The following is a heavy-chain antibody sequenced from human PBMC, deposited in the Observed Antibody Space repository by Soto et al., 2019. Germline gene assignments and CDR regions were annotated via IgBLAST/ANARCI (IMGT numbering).Heavy chain of an antibody. J-gene: IGHJ3*01. Sequence: PGGSLRLSYAASGFTFSSYSMNWVRRAPGKGLEWVSYITSGSGAMYYADSVKGRFTVSRDNAKNPLFLQMNSLRAEDTAVYYCARAYSSSSGRDAFDVWGQGTMVTVSS. D-gene: IGHD6-6*01. CDR1: GFTFSSYS. CDR2: ITSGSGAM. CDR3: ARAYSSSSGRDAFDV. V-gene: IGHV3-48*01.